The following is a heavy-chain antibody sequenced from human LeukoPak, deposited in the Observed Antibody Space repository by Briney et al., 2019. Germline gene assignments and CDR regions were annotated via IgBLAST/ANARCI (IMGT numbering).Heavy chain of an antibody. D-gene: IGHD5-24*01. V-gene: IGHV1-8*03. Sequence: ASLKVSCKASGYTFTSQDINWVRQASGQGLEWMGWMNPNSGNTGYAQKFQGRVTITRNTSISTAYMELTSLRSEDTAVYYCVAHREYNYGAWFDYWGQGCLVSVSP. J-gene: IGHJ5*01. CDR3: VAHREYNYGAWFDY. CDR2: MNPNSGNT. CDR1: GYTFTSQD.